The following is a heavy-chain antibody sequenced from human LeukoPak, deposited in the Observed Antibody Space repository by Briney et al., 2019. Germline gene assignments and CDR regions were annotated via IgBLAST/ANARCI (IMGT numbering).Heavy chain of an antibody. V-gene: IGHV3-7*01. CDR3: ASLYYDFWSGYRFFDY. CDR1: GFTFSSYW. J-gene: IGHJ4*02. CDR2: IKQDGSEK. D-gene: IGHD3-3*01. Sequence: PGGSLRLSCAASGFTFSSYWMSWVRQAPGKGLEWVANIKQDGSEKYYVDSVKGRFTISRGNAKNSLYLQMNSLRAEDTAVYYCASLYYDFWSGYRFFDYWGQGTLVTVSS.